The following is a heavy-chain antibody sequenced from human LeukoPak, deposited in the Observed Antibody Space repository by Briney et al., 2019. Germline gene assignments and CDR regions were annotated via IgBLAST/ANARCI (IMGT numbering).Heavy chain of an antibody. D-gene: IGHD3-3*01. V-gene: IGHV4-61*08. Sequence: SETLSLTCAVSGGSISSGGYSWSWIRQPPGKGLEWIGYIYYSGSTNYNPSLKSRVTISVDTSKNQFSLKLSSVTAADTAVYYCARSIFGVVTLYDYWGQGTLVTVSS. CDR2: IYYSGST. CDR1: GGSISSGGYS. CDR3: ARSIFGVVTLYDY. J-gene: IGHJ4*02.